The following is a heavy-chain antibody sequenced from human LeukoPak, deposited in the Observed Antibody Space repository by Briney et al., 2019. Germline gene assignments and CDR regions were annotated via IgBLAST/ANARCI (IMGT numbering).Heavy chain of an antibody. CDR1: GFTFSSYA. CDR2: ISGSGGST. Sequence: PGGSLRLSCAASGFTFSSYAMSWVRQAPAKGLEWVSAISGSGGSTYYADSVKGRFTISRDNSKNTLYLQMNSLRAEDTAVYYCAKVGRGYSSGWFFHSGTTSDYWGQGTLVTVSS. J-gene: IGHJ4*02. D-gene: IGHD6-19*01. V-gene: IGHV3-23*01. CDR3: AKVGRGYSSGWFFHSGTTSDY.